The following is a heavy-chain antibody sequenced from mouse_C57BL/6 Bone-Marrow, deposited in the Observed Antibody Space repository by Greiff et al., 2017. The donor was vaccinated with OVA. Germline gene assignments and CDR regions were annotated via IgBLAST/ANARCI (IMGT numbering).Heavy chain of an antibody. CDR1: GYSITSGYY. D-gene: IGHD2-2*01. Sequence: EVKLMESGPGLVKPSQSLSLTCSVTGYSITSGYYWNWIRQFPGNKLEWMGYISYDGSNNYNPSLKNRISITRDTSKNQFFLKLNSVTTEDTATYYCARKGYALDYWGQGTTLTVSA. CDR2: ISYDGSN. CDR3: ARKGYALDY. J-gene: IGHJ2*01. V-gene: IGHV3-6*01.